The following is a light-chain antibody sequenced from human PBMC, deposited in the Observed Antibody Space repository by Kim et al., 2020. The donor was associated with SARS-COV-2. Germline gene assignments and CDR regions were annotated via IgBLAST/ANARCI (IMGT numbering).Light chain of an antibody. CDR3: QQSYSTRLT. CDR1: QSISSY. CDR2: AAS. Sequence: ASVGDRVTITFLASQSISSYLNWYQQKPGKAPKLLIYAASSLQSGVPSRFSGSGSGTDFTLTISSLQPEDFATYYCQQSYSTRLTFGGGTKVEIK. J-gene: IGKJ4*01. V-gene: IGKV1-39*01.